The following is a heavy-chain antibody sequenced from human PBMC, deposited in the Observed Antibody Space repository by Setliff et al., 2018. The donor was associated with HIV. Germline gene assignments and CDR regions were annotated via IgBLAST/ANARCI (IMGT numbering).Heavy chain of an antibody. CDR3: VRWYYCVSGACYRADY. Sequence: LSLTCSVYGTSFSDHYWSWVRQTPGKGLEWIGEMNQSGTTNYNPSLKSRVTMSIDTSERPFSLKLTSVTAADTAVYYCVRWYYCVSGACYRADYWGQGTMVTVSS. V-gene: IGHV4-34*01. CDR1: GTSFSDHY. J-gene: IGHJ4*02. D-gene: IGHD2-21*02. CDR2: MNQSGTT.